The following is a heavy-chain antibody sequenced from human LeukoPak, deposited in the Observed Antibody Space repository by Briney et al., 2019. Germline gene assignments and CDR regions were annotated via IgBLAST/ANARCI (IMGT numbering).Heavy chain of an antibody. Sequence: GGSLRLSCAASGCTFSSYSMNWVRQAPGKGLEWVSSISSSSSYIYYADSVKGRFTISRDNAKNSLYLQMNSLRAEDTAVYYCARGRIQLWRSDYYYMDVWGKGTTVTVSS. CDR1: GCTFSSYS. V-gene: IGHV3-21*01. CDR3: ARGRIQLWRSDYYYMDV. J-gene: IGHJ6*03. D-gene: IGHD5-18*01. CDR2: ISSSSSYI.